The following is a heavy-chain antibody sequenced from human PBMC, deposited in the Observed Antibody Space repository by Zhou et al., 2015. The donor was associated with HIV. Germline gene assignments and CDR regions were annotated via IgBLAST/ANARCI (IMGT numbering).Heavy chain of an antibody. V-gene: IGHV1-46*01. D-gene: IGHD3-9*01. CDR2: INPSGGST. CDR1: GYTFTSYY. J-gene: IGHJ5*02. CDR3: ARDPNYYDILTGYPGGGWFDP. Sequence: QVQLVQSGAEVKKPGASVKVSCKASGYTFTSYYMHWVRQAPGQGLEWMGIINPSGGSTSYAQKFQGRVTMTRDTSTSTVYMELSSLRSEDTAVYYCARDPNYYDILTGYPGGGWFDPWGQGTLVTVSS.